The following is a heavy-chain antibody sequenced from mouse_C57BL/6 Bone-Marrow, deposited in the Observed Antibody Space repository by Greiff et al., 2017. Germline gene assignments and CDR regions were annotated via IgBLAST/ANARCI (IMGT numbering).Heavy chain of an antibody. V-gene: IGHV14-4*01. Sequence: VQLKESGAELVRPGASVKLSCTASGFNIKDDYMHWVKQRPEQGLEWIGWIDPENGDTEYASKFQGQATITADTSSNPAYLQLSSLTSEDTAVYYCTTFYDYEDYWGQGTTLTVSS. D-gene: IGHD2-4*01. CDR2: IDPENGDT. J-gene: IGHJ2*01. CDR1: GFNIKDDY. CDR3: TTFYDYEDY.